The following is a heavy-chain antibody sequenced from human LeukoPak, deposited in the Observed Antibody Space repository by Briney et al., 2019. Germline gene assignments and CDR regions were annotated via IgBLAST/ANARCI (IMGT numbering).Heavy chain of an antibody. Sequence: ASVRVSCKASGYTFTGYYMHWVRQAPGQGLEWMGWINPNSGGTNYAQKFQGRVTMTRDTSISTAYMELSRLRSDDTAVYYCASETPSISDAFDIWGQGTMVTVSS. V-gene: IGHV1-2*02. CDR2: INPNSGGT. CDR3: ASETPSISDAFDI. CDR1: GYTFTGYY. J-gene: IGHJ3*02. D-gene: IGHD2-21*01.